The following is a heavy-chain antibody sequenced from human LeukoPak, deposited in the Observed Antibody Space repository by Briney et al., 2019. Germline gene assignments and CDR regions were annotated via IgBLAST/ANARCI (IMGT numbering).Heavy chain of an antibody. Sequence: GASVKVSCKASGYTFTSYGISWVRQAPGQGLEWMGWISAYNGNTNYAQKLQGRVTMTTDTSTSTAYMELRSLRSDDTAVYYCARDTPFFGVVIIVAGIDVLGQGTTVTVSS. J-gene: IGHJ6*02. CDR3: ARDTPFFGVVIIVAGIDV. CDR2: ISAYNGNT. V-gene: IGHV1-18*01. D-gene: IGHD3-3*01. CDR1: GYTFTSYG.